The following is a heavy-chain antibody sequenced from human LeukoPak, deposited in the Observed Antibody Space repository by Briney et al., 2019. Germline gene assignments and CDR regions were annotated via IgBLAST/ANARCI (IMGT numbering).Heavy chain of an antibody. V-gene: IGHV4-59*01. CDR3: ARGEMATTGARFYFDY. J-gene: IGHJ4*02. Sequence: TSETLSLTCTVSGGSISSYYWGWIRQPPGKGLEWIGYIYYSGSTNYNPSLKSRVTISVDTSKNQFSLKLSSVTAADTAVYYCARGEMATTGARFYFDYWGQGTLVTVSS. CDR1: GGSISSYY. CDR2: IYYSGST. D-gene: IGHD5-24*01.